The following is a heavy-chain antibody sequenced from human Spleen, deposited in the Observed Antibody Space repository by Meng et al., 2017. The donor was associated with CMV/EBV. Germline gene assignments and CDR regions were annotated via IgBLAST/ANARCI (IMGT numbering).Heavy chain of an antibody. J-gene: IGHJ4*02. CDR1: GFTFSSYA. Sequence: GESLKISCAASGFTFSSYAMSWVRQAPGKGLVWVSRISSDGSSTIYADSVKGRFTISRDNAKNTLYLQMNSLRGEDTAVYYCARHRADYYFDYWGQGTLVTVSS. V-gene: IGHV3-74*01. CDR3: ARHRADYYFDY. CDR2: ISSDGSST. D-gene: IGHD2-21*02.